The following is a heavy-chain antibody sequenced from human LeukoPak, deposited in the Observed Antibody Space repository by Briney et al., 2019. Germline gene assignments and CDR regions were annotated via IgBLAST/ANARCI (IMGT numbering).Heavy chain of an antibody. CDR1: GFTLSSNY. CDR3: ARGGRSVGSPADAFDI. Sequence: GGSLRLSCAASGFTLSSNYMSWVRQAPGKGLEWVSVIYSGGSTYYADSVKGRFTISRDNSKNTLYLQMNSLRAEDTAVYYCARGGRSVGSPADAFDIWGQGTMVTVSS. V-gene: IGHV3-66*01. D-gene: IGHD2-15*01. J-gene: IGHJ3*02. CDR2: IYSGGST.